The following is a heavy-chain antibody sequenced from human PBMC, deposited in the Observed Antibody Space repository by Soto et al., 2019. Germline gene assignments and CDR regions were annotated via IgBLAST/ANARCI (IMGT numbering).Heavy chain of an antibody. J-gene: IGHJ6*03. CDR2: ISPYNGDT. CDR3: AITVRGSTVGYYYYMDV. V-gene: IGHV1-18*01. D-gene: IGHD3-10*01. Sequence: QVQLVQSGAEVKKPGASVKVSCKTSGYTFTSHGISWVRQAPGQGLEWMGWISPYNGDTNYAQKLQGRVSVTTDSSTRTAYMELRSLRSEDTAVYYCAITVRGSTVGYYYYMDVWGKGTTVNVSS. CDR1: GYTFTSHG.